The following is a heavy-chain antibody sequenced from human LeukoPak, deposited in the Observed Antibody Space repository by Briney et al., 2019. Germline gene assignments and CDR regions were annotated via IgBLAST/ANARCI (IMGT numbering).Heavy chain of an antibody. CDR3: ARDYVVPAAIIGYYYGMDV. CDR2: ISSSSYI. V-gene: IGHV3-21*01. J-gene: IGHJ6*02. D-gene: IGHD2-2*01. Sequence: GGSLRLSCAASGFTFSSYSMNWVRQAPGKGLEWVSSISSSSYIYYADSVKGRFTISRDNAKNSLYLQMNSLRAEDTAVYYCARDYVVPAAIIGYYYGMDVWGQGTTVTVSS. CDR1: GFTFSSYS.